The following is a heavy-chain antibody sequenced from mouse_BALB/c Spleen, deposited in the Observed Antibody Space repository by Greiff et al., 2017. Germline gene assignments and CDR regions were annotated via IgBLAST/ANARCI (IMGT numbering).Heavy chain of an antibody. V-gene: IGHV14-3*02. CDR3: ASTYDGYHPYAMDY. D-gene: IGHD2-3*01. Sequence: EVQLQQSGAELVKPGASVKLSCTASGFNIKDTYMHWVKQRPEQGLEWIGRIDPANGNTKYDPKFQGKATITADTSSNTAYLQLSSLTSEDTAVYYCASTYDGYHPYAMDYWGQGTSVTVSS. CDR1: GFNIKDTY. CDR2: IDPANGNT. J-gene: IGHJ4*01.